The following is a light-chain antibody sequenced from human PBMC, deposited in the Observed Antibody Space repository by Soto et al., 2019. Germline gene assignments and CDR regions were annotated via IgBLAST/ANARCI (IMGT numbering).Light chain of an antibody. J-gene: IGLJ3*02. CDR1: SSDIGAYNF. Sequence: QSVLTQPASVSGSPGQSLTISCTGNSSDIGAYNFVSWYQQHPGKAPKLMIYEVSNRPSGVSNRFSGSKSGNTASLTISGLQAEDEADYYCNSPSISSTLVFGGGTKLTVL. CDR3: NSPSISSTLV. V-gene: IGLV2-14*01. CDR2: EVS.